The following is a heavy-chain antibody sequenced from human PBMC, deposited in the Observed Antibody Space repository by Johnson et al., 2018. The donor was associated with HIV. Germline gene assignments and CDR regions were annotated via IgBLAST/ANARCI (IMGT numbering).Heavy chain of an antibody. CDR3: AREEPRDNDAFDI. D-gene: IGHD1-1*01. Sequence: VQLVESGGGLVQPGRSLRLSCAASGFTFDDYAMHWVRQAPGKGLEWVSGINWNGGSTGYADSVKGRCTISRDNGKNSLYMQMNNLRADDTALYYGAREEPRDNDAFDIWGQGTMVTVSS. CDR1: GFTFDDYA. V-gene: IGHV3-9*01. J-gene: IGHJ3*02. CDR2: INWNGGST.